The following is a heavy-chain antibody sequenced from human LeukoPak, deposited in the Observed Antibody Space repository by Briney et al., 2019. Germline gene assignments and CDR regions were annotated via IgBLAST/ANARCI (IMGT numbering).Heavy chain of an antibody. Sequence: SETLSLTCTVSGVSISNSPYYWGWIRQPPGKGLEWIGSIYNTGSAYYIPSLKSRVTISVDTSKNQFSLKLTSVTAADTAGYYCARGRSSWPYYYYYYMDVWGKGATVTVSS. CDR3: ARGRSSWPYYYYYYMDV. CDR2: IYNTGSA. CDR1: GVSISNSPYY. V-gene: IGHV4-39*01. J-gene: IGHJ6*03. D-gene: IGHD6-13*01.